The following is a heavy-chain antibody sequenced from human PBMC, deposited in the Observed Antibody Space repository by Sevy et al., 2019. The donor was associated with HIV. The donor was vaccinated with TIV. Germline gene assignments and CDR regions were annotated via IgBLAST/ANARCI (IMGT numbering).Heavy chain of an antibody. CDR3: ARGFLEWSHYYYYMDV. CDR1: GYTFTSYD. J-gene: IGHJ6*03. D-gene: IGHD3-3*01. Sequence: GSVKVSCKASGYTFTSYDINWVRQATGQGLEWMGRMNPNSGNTGYAQKFQGRVTMTRNTSISTAYMELSSLRSEDTAVYYCARGFLEWSHYYYYMDVWGKGTTVTVSS. V-gene: IGHV1-8*01. CDR2: MNPNSGNT.